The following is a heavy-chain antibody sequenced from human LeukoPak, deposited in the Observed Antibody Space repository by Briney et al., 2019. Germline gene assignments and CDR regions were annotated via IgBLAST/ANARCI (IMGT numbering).Heavy chain of an antibody. CDR3: ARGIVPAANNWFDP. V-gene: IGHV3-74*01. CDR2: INSDGSST. Sequence: PGRSLRLSCAASGFTFSSYWMHWVRQAPGKGLVWVSRINSDGSSTSYADSAKGRFTISRDNAKNTLYLQMNSLRAEDTAVYYCARGIVPAANNWFDPWGQGTLVTVSS. D-gene: IGHD2-2*01. CDR1: GFTFSSYW. J-gene: IGHJ5*02.